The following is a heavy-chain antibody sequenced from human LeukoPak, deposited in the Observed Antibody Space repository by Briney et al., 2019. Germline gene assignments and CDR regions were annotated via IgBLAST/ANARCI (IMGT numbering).Heavy chain of an antibody. Sequence: PGGSLRLSCAASGFTFSSYWMSWVRQAPGKGLEWVSAISGSGGSTYYADSVKGRFTISRDNSKNTLYLQMNSLRAEDTAVYYCAKDSWWYYDSSGSFDYWGQGTLVTVSS. CDR3: AKDSWWYYDSSGSFDY. CDR1: GFTFSSYW. J-gene: IGHJ4*02. CDR2: ISGSGGST. V-gene: IGHV3-23*01. D-gene: IGHD3-22*01.